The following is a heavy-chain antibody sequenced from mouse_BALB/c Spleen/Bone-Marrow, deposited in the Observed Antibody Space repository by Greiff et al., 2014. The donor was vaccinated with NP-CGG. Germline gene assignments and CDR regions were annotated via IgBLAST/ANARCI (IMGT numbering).Heavy chain of an antibody. Sequence: QVQLQQSGGEVVKPGTSVKLSCKTSGFTFSNSYISWLKLKPGQSLEWIAWIIGGTGGTTYNQKFTGKAQLTVDTSSYTAYIQLSSLTTEDSAIYYCARPLYGSSFAWFAYWGQGTLVTVSA. D-gene: IGHD1-1*01. CDR3: ARPLYGSSFAWFAY. V-gene: IGHV1-54*02. J-gene: IGHJ3*01. CDR1: GFTFSNSY. CDR2: IIGGTGGT.